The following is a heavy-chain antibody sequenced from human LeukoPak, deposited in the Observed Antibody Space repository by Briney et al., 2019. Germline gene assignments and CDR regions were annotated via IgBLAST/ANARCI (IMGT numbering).Heavy chain of an antibody. CDR1: GFTFSDYY. CDR3: ARVKDGSDY. D-gene: IGHD3-10*01. V-gene: IGHV3-30-3*01. Sequence: GGSLRLSCAATGFTFSDYYINWIRQAPGEGLEWVAVISYDGSNKYYADSVKGRFTISRDNSKNTLYLQMNSLRAEDTAVYYCARVKDGSDYWGQGTLVTVSS. J-gene: IGHJ4*02. CDR2: ISYDGSNK.